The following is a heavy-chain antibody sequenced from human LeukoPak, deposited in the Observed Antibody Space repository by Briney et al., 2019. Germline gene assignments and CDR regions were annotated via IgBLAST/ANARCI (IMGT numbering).Heavy chain of an antibody. D-gene: IGHD5-12*01. Sequence: PSETLSLTCTVSGGSISSNSYFWGWVRQSPGKGLVWIGNIHYSGTTYYHPSLKSRVKISVDTSKNQFSLNLSSVTAADTAVYYGARHSWTGYDLKNYYGMDVWGQGTTVTVSS. J-gene: IGHJ6*02. CDR1: GGSISSNSYF. V-gene: IGHV4-39*01. CDR3: ARHSWTGYDLKNYYGMDV. CDR2: IHYSGTT.